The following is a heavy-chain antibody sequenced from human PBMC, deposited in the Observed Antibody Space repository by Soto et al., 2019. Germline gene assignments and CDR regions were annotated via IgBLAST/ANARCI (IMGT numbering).Heavy chain of an antibody. J-gene: IGHJ6*02. CDR2: CYYSGST. CDR3: ARGYYYGSGRPTPGGMDV. CDR1: GGSISSSSYF. D-gene: IGHD3-10*01. V-gene: IGHV4-61*05. Sequence: PSETLSLTCTVSGGSISSSSYFWGWIRQPPGKGLEWIGYCYYSGSTNYNPSLKSRVTMTTDTSTSTAYMELRSLRSDDTAVYYCARGYYYGSGRPTPGGMDVWGQGTTVTVSS.